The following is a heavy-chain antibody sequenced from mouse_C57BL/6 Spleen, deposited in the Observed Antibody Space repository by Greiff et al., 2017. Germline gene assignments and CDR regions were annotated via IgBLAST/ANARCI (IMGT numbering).Heavy chain of an antibody. CDR2: IYPGDGDT. CDR1: GYAFSSYW. V-gene: IGHV1-80*01. J-gene: IGHJ4*01. Sequence: VQLQQSGAELVKPGASVKISCKASGYAFSSYWMNWVKQRPGQGLEWIGQIYPGDGDTNYNGKFKGKATLTADTSSSTAYMQLSSLTSEDSAVYFCGRGAQGDYGNALDYWGQGTTVTVSS. D-gene: IGHD2-4*01. CDR3: GRGAQGDYGNALDY.